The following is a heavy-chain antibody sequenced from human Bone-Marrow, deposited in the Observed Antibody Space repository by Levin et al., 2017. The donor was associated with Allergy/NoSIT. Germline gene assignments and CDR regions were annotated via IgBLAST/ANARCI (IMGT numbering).Heavy chain of an antibody. CDR1: GYIFNDYY. CDR2: INPNSGGT. J-gene: IGHJ6*03. D-gene: IGHD5-24*01. CDR3: ARASGNYMHVHYYYYLDV. Sequence: PGGSLRLSCKASGYIFNDYYMHWVRQAAGQGLEWMGWINPNSGGTNYAQKFHDRVKMTSDTSIATAYMELNSLRSDDTAIYYCARASGNYMHVHYYYYLDVWGKGTTVIVSS. V-gene: IGHV1-2*02.